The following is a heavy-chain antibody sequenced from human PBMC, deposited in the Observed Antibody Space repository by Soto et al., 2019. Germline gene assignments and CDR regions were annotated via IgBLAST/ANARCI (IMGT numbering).Heavy chain of an antibody. CDR2: ISSSSSYI. CDR3: ARPGYSSSFWGEGLSY. CDR1: GFTFSSYS. V-gene: IGHV3-21*01. J-gene: IGHJ4*02. D-gene: IGHD6-13*01. Sequence: EVQLVESGGGLVKPGGSLRLSCAASGFTFSSYSMNWVRQAPGKGLEWVSSISSSSSYIYYADSVKGRFTISRDNAKNSLYLQMNSLRAEDTAVYYCARPGYSSSFWGEGLSYWGQGTLVTVSS.